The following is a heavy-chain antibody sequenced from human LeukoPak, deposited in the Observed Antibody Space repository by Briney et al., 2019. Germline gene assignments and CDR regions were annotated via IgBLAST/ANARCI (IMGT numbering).Heavy chain of an antibody. V-gene: IGHV4-38-2*02. Sequence: SETLSLTCTVSGYSISNGYYWDWIRQPPGRGLEWIGNIYRSGSTSYNPSLKSRFTISVDTSKNQFSLKVNSVTAADTAVYYCARRHSSGWFYYWGQGTLVTVSS. D-gene: IGHD6-19*01. CDR1: GYSISNGYY. CDR2: IYRSGST. J-gene: IGHJ4*02. CDR3: ARRHSSGWFYY.